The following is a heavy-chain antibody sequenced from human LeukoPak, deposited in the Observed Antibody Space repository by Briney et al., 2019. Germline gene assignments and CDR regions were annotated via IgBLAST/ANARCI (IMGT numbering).Heavy chain of an antibody. V-gene: IGHV3-30-3*01. CDR3: ARTIRTGSYFTYGMDV. D-gene: IGHD1-26*01. CDR1: GFTFSSYA. CDR2: ISYDGSNK. Sequence: PGGSLRLSCAASGFTFSSYAMHWVRQAPGKGLEWVAVISYDGSNKYYADSVKGRFTISRDNSNNTLYLQMNSLRAEDTAVYYCARTIRTGSYFTYGMDVWGQGTTVTVSS. J-gene: IGHJ6*02.